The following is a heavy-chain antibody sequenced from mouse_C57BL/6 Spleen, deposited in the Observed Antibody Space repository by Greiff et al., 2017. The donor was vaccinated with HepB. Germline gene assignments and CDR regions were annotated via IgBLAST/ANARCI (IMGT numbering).Heavy chain of an antibody. V-gene: IGHV1-55*01. CDR2: IYPGSGST. CDR3: ARSTLFYAMAF. D-gene: IGHD6-2*01. J-gene: IGHJ4*01. Sequence: QVQLQQPGAELVKPGASVKMSCKASGYTFTSYWITWVKQRPGQGLEWIGDIYPGSGSTNYNEKFKSKATLTVDTSSSTAYMQLSSLTSEDSAVYYCARSTLFYAMAFWRQGTSLTVPS. CDR1: GYTFTSYW.